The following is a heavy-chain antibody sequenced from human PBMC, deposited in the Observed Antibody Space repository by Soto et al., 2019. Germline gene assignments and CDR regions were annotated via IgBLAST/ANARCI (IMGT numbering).Heavy chain of an antibody. CDR1: GFTFGDSA. Sequence: GGSLRLSCAASGFTFGDSAMHWVGQGSGKGLEWVGHIRDKANNYATAYAASVKGRFTVSRDDSKNTAYLQMNSLKTEDTAINYCVRQAYDYWGQGTTVTVSS. CDR2: IRDKANNYAT. V-gene: IGHV3-73*01. D-gene: IGHD3-16*01. J-gene: IGHJ6*02. CDR3: VRQAYDY.